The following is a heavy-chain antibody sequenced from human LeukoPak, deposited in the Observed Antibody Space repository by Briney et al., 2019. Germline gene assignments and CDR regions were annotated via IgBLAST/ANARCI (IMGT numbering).Heavy chain of an antibody. CDR3: ATSREGTIDY. V-gene: IGHV4-38-2*01. J-gene: IGHJ4*02. CDR1: GYSISSGYY. CDR2: IYYSGST. D-gene: IGHD1-1*01. Sequence: TSETLSLTCAVSGYSISSGYYWGWIRQPPGKGLEWIGSIYYSGSTYYNPSLKSRVTISVDTSKNQFSLKLSSVTAADTAVYYCATSREGTIDYWGQGTLVTVSS.